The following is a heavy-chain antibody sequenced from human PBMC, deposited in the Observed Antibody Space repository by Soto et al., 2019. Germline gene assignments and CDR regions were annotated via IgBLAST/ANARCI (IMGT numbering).Heavy chain of an antibody. V-gene: IGHV3-30*03. Sequence: GGSLRLSCAASGFSFSNYGMHWVRQAPGKGLEWVAIISYDGSNKYYEDSVKGRFIISRDNSKNTLYLQMNSPSAEDTALYYFAMFVVPSFSRSLYYVMDDWGQGTTVTVSS. CDR1: GFSFSNYG. CDR2: ISYDGSNK. J-gene: IGHJ6*02. D-gene: IGHD3-10*02. CDR3: AMFVVPSFSRSLYYVMDD.